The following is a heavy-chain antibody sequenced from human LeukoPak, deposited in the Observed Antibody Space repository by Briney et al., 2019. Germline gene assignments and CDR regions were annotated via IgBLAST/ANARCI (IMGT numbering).Heavy chain of an antibody. CDR3: AILRCSGGSCYLDY. Sequence: SQTLSLTCTVSGGSVSSGAYYWGWIRQHPGKGLEWIGYIYYSGRTYYNPSLKSRATISVDTSKNQFSLKLSSVTAADTAVFYCAILRCSGGSCYLDYWGQGTLVTVSS. J-gene: IGHJ4*02. V-gene: IGHV4-31*03. D-gene: IGHD2-15*01. CDR2: IYYSGRT. CDR1: GGSVSSGAYY.